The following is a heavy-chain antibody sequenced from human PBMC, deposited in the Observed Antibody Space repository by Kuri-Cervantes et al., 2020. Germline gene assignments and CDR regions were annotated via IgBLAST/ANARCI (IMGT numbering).Heavy chain of an antibody. CDR1: GFTVSSHY. CDR3: ARVGGSGMVY. Sequence: GESLKISCAASGFTVSSHYMSWVRQAPGKGLEWVSVIYSGGSTYYADSVKGRFTISRDNSKNTLYLQMNSLRAEDTAVYYCARVGGSGMVYWGQGTLVTVSS. D-gene: IGHD3-10*01. CDR2: IYSGGST. J-gene: IGHJ4*02. V-gene: IGHV3-53*01.